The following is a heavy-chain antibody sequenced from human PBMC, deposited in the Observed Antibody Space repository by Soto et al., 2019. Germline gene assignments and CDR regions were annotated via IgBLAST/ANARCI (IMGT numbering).Heavy chain of an antibody. CDR1: GFTFGDYA. CDR2: IRSKAYGGTT. CDR3: TRVRRTDCGGDCYWDAFDI. D-gene: IGHD2-21*01. Sequence: GGSLRLSCTASGFTFGDYAMSWFRQAPGKGLEWVGFIRSKAYGGTTEYAASVKGRFTISRDDSKSIAYLQMNSLKTEDTAVYYCTRVRRTDCGGDCYWDAFDIWGQGTMVTVSS. V-gene: IGHV3-49*03. J-gene: IGHJ3*02.